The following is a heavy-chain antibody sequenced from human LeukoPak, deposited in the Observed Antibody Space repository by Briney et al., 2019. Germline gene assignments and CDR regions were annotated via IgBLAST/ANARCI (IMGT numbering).Heavy chain of an antibody. J-gene: IGHJ4*02. CDR2: IKQDGSDK. V-gene: IGHV3-7*05. D-gene: IGHD2-2*01. Sequence: GGSLRLSCAASGFTFSSYWMSWVRQAPGKGLERVANIKQDGSDKYYVDSVKGRLTISRDNSKNSLYLQMNSLRAEDTAVYYCARTQCISTRCSHYFDYWGQGTLVTVSS. CDR1: GFTFSSYW. CDR3: ARTQCISTRCSHYFDY.